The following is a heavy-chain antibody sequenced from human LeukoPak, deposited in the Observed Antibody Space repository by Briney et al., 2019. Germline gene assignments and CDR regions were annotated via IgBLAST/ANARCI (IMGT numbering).Heavy chain of an antibody. D-gene: IGHD3-3*01. CDR2: IWYDGSNK. CDR1: GFTFSSYG. CDR3: ARELGGYFDY. J-gene: IGHJ4*02. Sequence: PGRSLRLSCGASGFTFSSYGMQWVRQAPGKGLEWVAVIWYDGSNKYYADSVKGRFTISRDNSKNTLYLQMNSLRAEDTAVYYCARELGGYFDYWGQGTLVTVSS. V-gene: IGHV3-33*01.